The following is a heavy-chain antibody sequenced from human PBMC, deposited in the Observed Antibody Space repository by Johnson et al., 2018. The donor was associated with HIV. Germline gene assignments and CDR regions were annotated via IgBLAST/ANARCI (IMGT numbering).Heavy chain of an antibody. CDR2: ISYDGSNK. D-gene: IGHD2-8*02. CDR3: ARDNEDIVLVGAFDI. J-gene: IGHJ3*02. CDR1: GFTFSNYP. Sequence: VQLVESGGGVVRPGRSLRLSCAASGFTFSNYPMHWVRQAPGKGLEWVAVISYDGSNKYYADSVKGRFTISRDNSKNTLYLQMNSLRAEDTAVYYCARDNEDIVLVGAFDIWGQGTMVTVSS. V-gene: IGHV3-30-3*01.